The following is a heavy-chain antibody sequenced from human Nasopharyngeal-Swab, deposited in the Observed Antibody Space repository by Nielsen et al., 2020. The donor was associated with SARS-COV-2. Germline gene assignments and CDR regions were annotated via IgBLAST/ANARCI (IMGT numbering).Heavy chain of an antibody. CDR2: ITHSGST. CDR1: GGSFNNYY. V-gene: IGHV4-34*01. CDR3: ARDRSRAGTWYYFDY. D-gene: IGHD1-1*01. J-gene: IGHJ4*02. Sequence: SETLSLTCAVYGGSFNNYYWNWIRLAPGKGLEWIGEITHSGSTNYNPSLKSRVTISVDTSKNQFSLKLSSVTAADTALYYCARDRSRAGTWYYFDYWGQGTLVTVSS.